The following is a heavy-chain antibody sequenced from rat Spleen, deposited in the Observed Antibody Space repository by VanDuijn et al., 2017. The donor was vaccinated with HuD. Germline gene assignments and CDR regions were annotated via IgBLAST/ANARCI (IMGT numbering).Heavy chain of an antibody. Sequence: QVQLKESGPGLVQPSQTLSLTCTVSGFSLTSYNVHWVRQPTGKGLEWMGVIWTGGSTDYNSALKSRLSISRDTSKSQVFLKMNSLQTEDTATYYCAQLTDYFDYWGQGVMVTVSS. V-gene: IGHV2-30*01. D-gene: IGHD1-10*01. J-gene: IGHJ2*01. CDR3: AQLTDYFDY. CDR1: GFSLTSYN. CDR2: IWTGGST.